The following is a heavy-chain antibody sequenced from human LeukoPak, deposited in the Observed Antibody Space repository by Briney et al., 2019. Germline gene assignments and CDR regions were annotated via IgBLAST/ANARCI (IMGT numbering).Heavy chain of an antibody. V-gene: IGHV4-59*08. Sequence: PSETLSLTCTVSGGSISSYYWSWIRQPPGKGLEWIGYIYYSGSTNYNPSLKSRVTISVDTSKNQFSLKLSSVTAADTAVYYCARAMIVHFDYWGQGTLVTVSS. CDR2: IYYSGST. CDR1: GGSISSYY. D-gene: IGHD3-22*01. CDR3: ARAMIVHFDY. J-gene: IGHJ4*02.